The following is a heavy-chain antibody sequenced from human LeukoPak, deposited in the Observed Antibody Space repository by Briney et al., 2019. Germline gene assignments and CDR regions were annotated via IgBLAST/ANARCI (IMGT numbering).Heavy chain of an antibody. D-gene: IGHD6-19*01. Sequence: PGGSLRLSCAASGFTFDDYAMHWVRQAPGKGLEWVSGISWNSGSIGYADSVKGRFTISRDNAKNSLYLQMNSLRAEDTALYYCAKISDIAVAGFFDYWGQGTLVTGSS. CDR1: GFTFDDYA. CDR2: ISWNSGSI. J-gene: IGHJ4*02. V-gene: IGHV3-9*01. CDR3: AKISDIAVAGFFDY.